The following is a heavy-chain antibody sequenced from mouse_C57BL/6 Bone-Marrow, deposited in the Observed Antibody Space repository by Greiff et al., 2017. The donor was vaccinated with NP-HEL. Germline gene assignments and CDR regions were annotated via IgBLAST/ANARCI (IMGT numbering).Heavy chain of an antibody. CDR3: ARRHYGSSYGFAY. CDR2: IYPRDGST. D-gene: IGHD1-1*01. J-gene: IGHJ3*01. Sequence: QVHVKQSGPELVKPGASVKLSCKASGYTFTSYDINWVKQRPGQGLEWIGWIYPRDGSTKYNEKFKGKATLTVDTSSSTAYMELHSLTSEDSAVYFCARRHYGSSYGFAYWGQGTLVTVSA. V-gene: IGHV1-85*01. CDR1: GYTFTSYD.